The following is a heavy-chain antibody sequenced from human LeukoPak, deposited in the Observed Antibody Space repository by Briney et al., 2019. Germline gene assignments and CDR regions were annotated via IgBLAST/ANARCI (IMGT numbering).Heavy chain of an antibody. CDR3: ARDNFLQAHTGYFDY. V-gene: IGHV3-48*03. D-gene: IGHD2/OR15-2a*01. J-gene: IGHJ4*02. CDR1: GFTFSSFE. Sequence: GGSLRLSCAASGFTFSSFEMNWVRQAPGKGLEWLSYIRSNTGIIYYAASVKGRFTISRDNAKNSLYLQMNSLRAEDTAVYYCARDNFLQAHTGYFDYWGQGTLVTVSA. CDR2: IRSNTGII.